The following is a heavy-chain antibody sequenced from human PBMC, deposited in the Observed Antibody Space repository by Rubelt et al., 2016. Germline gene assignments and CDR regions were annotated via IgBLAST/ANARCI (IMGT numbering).Heavy chain of an antibody. CDR2: IRYEGT. J-gene: IGHJ4*02. V-gene: IGHV3-33*01. CDR3: ARDIYAGYLDY. D-gene: IGHD2/OR15-2a*01. Sequence: QVQLVESGGGVVQPGRSLRLSCAAYGFSFRDYAMHWVRQAPGKGLEWVAAIRYEGTYYAESVKGRFTISRDNSENTLSLQMNSLRGEDTAVYYWARDIYAGYLDYWGQGTLATVSA. CDR1: GFSFRDYA.